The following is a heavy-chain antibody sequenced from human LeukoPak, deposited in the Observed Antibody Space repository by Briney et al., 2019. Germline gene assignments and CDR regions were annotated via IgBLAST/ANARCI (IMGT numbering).Heavy chain of an antibody. D-gene: IGHD1-26*01. CDR1: GYTFTSYA. V-gene: IGHV1-3*01. J-gene: IGHJ6*02. CDR3: ASGLQGAASVPHYYYGMDV. Sequence: ASVKVSCKASGYTFTSYAMHWVRQAPGQRLEWMGWINAGNGNTKYSQKFQGGVTITRDTSASTAYMELSSLRSEDTAVYYCASGLQGAASVPHYYYGMDVWGQGTTVTVSS. CDR2: INAGNGNT.